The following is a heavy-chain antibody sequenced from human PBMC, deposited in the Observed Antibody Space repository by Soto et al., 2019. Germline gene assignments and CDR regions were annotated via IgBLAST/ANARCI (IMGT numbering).Heavy chain of an antibody. J-gene: IGHJ6*02. CDR1: GFTFSSYG. Sequence: GGSLRLSCAASGFTFSSYGMHWVRQAPGKGLEWVAVISYDGSNKYYADSVKGRFTISRDNSKNTLYLQMNSLRAEDTAVYYCAKDKQQLTNYYYYGMDVWGQGTTVTVSS. CDR2: ISYDGSNK. CDR3: AKDKQQLTNYYYYGMDV. V-gene: IGHV3-30*18. D-gene: IGHD6-13*01.